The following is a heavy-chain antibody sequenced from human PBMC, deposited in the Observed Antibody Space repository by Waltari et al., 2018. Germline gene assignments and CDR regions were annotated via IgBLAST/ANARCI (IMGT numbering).Heavy chain of an antibody. CDR2: IFGDVRT. CDR3: ATVGEGTSGYYHY. V-gene: IGHV3-53*02. D-gene: IGHD3-22*01. CDR1: GITAGNSH. J-gene: IGHJ4*02. Sequence: EVQLIETGGGLIQPGGSLRLSCAASGITAGNSHMSWVRQAPGKGLEWVSDIFGDVRTSYAEAVRGRFTISTDTSKNTLYLQMSSLTFEDTATYYCATVGEGTSGYYHYWGQGTLVTVSS.